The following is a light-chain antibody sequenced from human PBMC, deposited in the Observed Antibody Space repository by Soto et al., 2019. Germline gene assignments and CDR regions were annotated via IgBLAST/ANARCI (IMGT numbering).Light chain of an antibody. CDR1: QTVNNY. J-gene: IGKJ4*01. CDR2: DAS. CDR3: QQRGSWPWLT. V-gene: IGKV3-11*01. Sequence: EIVLKQSPGTLSLSPGERATLSCRTSQTVNNYLAWYQQKPGQAPRLVIYDASNRATGIPARFSGSGSGTDFTLTINGLEREDSAVYYCQQRGSWPWLTFGGGTRVEIK.